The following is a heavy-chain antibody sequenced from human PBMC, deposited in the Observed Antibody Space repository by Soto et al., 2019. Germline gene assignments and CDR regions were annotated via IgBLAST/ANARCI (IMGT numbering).Heavy chain of an antibody. J-gene: IGHJ5*02. CDR3: ARSIVLVPAAIEANWFDP. CDR1: GGSISSGDYY. D-gene: IGHD2-2*02. CDR2: IYYSGST. Sequence: LSLTCTVSGGSISSGDYYWSWIRQPPGKGLEWIGYIYYSGSTYYNPSLKSRVTISVDTSKNQFSLKLSSVTAADTAVYYCARSIVLVPAAIEANWFDPWGQGTLVTVSS. V-gene: IGHV4-30-4*01.